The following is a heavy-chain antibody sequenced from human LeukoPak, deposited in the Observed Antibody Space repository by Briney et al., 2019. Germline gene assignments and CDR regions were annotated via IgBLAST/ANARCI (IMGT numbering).Heavy chain of an antibody. V-gene: IGHV3-23*01. CDR2: ITGRGGST. J-gene: IGHJ4*02. D-gene: IGHD3-16*01. CDR1: GFTFSSYA. Sequence: PGGSLRLSCAASGFTFSSYAMSWVRQAPGKGLEWVSGITGRGGSTYHADSVKGRFTISRDNSKNTLYLQMSSLRAEDSAIYYCAKGSAYGRPYYFDYWGQGILVTVSS. CDR3: AKGSAYGRPYYFDY.